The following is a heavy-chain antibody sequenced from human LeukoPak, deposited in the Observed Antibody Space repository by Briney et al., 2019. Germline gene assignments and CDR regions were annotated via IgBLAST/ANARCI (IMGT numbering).Heavy chain of an antibody. J-gene: IGHJ6*02. CDR3: AKDFWSMVGYMDV. Sequence: GGSLRLSCAASAFTFSSYWMSWVRQAPGKGLEWVSIVSGNGGVTFYADSVKGRFTISRDNSKNTLYMQMNSLRAEDTAVYYCAKDFWSMVGYMDVWGQGTTVSVSS. CDR1: AFTFSSYW. CDR2: VSGNGGVT. D-gene: IGHD3-3*01. V-gene: IGHV3-23*01.